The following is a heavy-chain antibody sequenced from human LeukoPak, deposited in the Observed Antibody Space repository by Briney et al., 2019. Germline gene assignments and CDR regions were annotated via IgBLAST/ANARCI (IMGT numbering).Heavy chain of an antibody. Sequence: GGSLRLSCAASGFTSSSYGMHWVRQAPGKGLEWVAVISYDGSNKYYADSVKGRFTISRDNSKNTLYLQMNSLRAEDTAVYYCAKVSIQTYFDYWGQGTLVTVSS. V-gene: IGHV3-30*18. CDR1: GFTSSSYG. D-gene: IGHD1-1*01. CDR2: ISYDGSNK. J-gene: IGHJ4*02. CDR3: AKVSIQTYFDY.